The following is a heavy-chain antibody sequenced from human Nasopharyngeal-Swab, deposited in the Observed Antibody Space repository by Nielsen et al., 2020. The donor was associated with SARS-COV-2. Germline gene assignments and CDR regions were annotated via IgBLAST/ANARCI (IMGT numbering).Heavy chain of an antibody. CDR1: GFTFSSYS. V-gene: IGHV3-21*01. J-gene: IGHJ4*02. Sequence: LSLTCAASGFTFSSYSMNWVRQAPGKGLEWVSSISSSSSYIYYADSVKGRFTISRDNAKNSLYLQMNSLRAEDTAAYYCARDVGVTTAYYFDYWGQGTLVTVSS. D-gene: IGHD2-21*02. CDR3: ARDVGVTTAYYFDY. CDR2: ISSSSSYI.